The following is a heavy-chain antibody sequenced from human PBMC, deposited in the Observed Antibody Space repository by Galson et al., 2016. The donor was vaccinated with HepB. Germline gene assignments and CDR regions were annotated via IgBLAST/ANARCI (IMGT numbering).Heavy chain of an antibody. D-gene: IGHD2-2*01. Sequence: SLRLSCAASGFTFSGHSMSWVRQAPGKGLEWVSVIGGGGGGTYYGDSEKGRFTTSRDNFRNTLYLPMNSLRAEDTAIYYCAKGEGHCCSTSCTGFYDCWGQGALVTVSS. J-gene: IGHJ4*02. CDR2: IGGGGGGT. CDR3: AKGEGHCCSTSCTGFYDC. V-gene: IGHV3-23*01. CDR1: GFTFSGHS.